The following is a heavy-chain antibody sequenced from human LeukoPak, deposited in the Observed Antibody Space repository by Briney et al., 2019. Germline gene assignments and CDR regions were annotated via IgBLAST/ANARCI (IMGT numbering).Heavy chain of an antibody. J-gene: IGHJ4*02. CDR2: IRYDGSNK. CDR3: AKMGGYYGSGSSY. D-gene: IGHD3-10*01. V-gene: IGHV3-30*02. Sequence: GGSLRLSCAASGFTFSSYGMHWVRQAPGKGLGWVAFIRYDGSNKYYADSVKGRFTISRDNSKNTLYLQMNSLRAEDTAVYYCAKMGGYYGSGSSYWGQGTLVTVSS. CDR1: GFTFSSYG.